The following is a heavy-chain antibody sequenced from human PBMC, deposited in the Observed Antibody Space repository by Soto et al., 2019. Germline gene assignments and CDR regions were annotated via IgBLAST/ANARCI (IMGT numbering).Heavy chain of an antibody. CDR3: ARAPGYSYGYN. Sequence: QVQLVQSGAEVKKPGASVKVSCKASGYTFTSYAMHWVRQAPGQRLEWMGWINAGNGNTKYSQKFQGRVTITRDTAASKAHMELSSLRAEDTAGYSCARAPGYSYGYNWGQGTLVPVSS. V-gene: IGHV1-3*01. D-gene: IGHD5-18*01. CDR2: INAGNGNT. J-gene: IGHJ1*01. CDR1: GYTFTSYA.